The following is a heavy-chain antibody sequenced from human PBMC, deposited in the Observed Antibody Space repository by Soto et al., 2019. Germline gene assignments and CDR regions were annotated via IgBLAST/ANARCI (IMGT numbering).Heavy chain of an antibody. J-gene: IGHJ6*02. CDR1: GGSITNYY. D-gene: IGHD3-10*01. Sequence: QVQLQESGPGLVKPSETLSLTCTVSGGSITNYYCSWFRQPPGKGLEWIGYINYDGYSAYNLSLNMRVTLSMDASKTQFSLMLESVTATDTAVYYCARHGFGPLHGLVDVWGPGTTVIVSS. CDR2: INYDGYS. V-gene: IGHV4-59*08. CDR3: ARHGFGPLHGLVDV.